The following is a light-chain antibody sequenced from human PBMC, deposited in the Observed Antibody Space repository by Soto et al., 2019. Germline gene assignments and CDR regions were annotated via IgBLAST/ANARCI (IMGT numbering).Light chain of an antibody. CDR2: AAS. CDR1: QSISSY. Sequence: DIQMTQSPSSLSASVGDRVTITCRASQSISSYLNWYQQTPGKAPKLLIYAASSLQGGVPSRFSGSGSGTGFTLTISSLQTEDFASYYCQHTYGTPFAFGQGTKLEIK. CDR3: QHTYGTPFA. J-gene: IGKJ2*01. V-gene: IGKV1-39*01.